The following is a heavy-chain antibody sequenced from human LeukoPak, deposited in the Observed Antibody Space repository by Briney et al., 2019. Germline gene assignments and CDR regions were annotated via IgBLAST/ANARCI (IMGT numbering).Heavy chain of an antibody. Sequence: PSETLSLTCAVYDGSFSGYYWSWIRQPPGKGLEWIGVINHSGSTNYNPSLKSRVTISVDTSKNQFSLKLSSVTAADTAVYYCARDWGVSARPGYMDVWGKGTTVTVSS. V-gene: IGHV4-34*01. CDR3: ARDWGVSARPGYMDV. J-gene: IGHJ6*03. CDR1: DGSFSGYY. D-gene: IGHD6-6*01. CDR2: INHSGST.